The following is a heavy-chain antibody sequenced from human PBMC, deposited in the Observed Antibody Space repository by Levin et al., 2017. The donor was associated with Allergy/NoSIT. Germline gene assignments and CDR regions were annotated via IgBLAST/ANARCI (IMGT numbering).Heavy chain of an antibody. CDR2: INPNSGGT. CDR1: GYTFTGYY. V-gene: IGHV1-2*02. D-gene: IGHD6-6*01. J-gene: IGHJ4*02. CDR3: ARAQYSSSSYSSDF. Sequence: ASVKVSCRASGYTFTGYYIHWVRQAPGQGLEWMGWINPNSGGTIYPQKFQGRVTMTRDTSISTVYMELNRLRSDDTAVYYCARAQYSSSSYSSDFWGQGTLVTVSS.